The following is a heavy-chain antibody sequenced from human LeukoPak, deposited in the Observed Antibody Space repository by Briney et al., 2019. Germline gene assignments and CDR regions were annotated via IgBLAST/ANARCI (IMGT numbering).Heavy chain of an antibody. CDR2: IKEDGSEK. Sequence: GGSLRLSCAASGFTFSRYWMSWVRQPPGKGLEWVANIKEDGSEKYYVDSVRGRFTISRDNAKNSLYLQMNSLRVDDTAMYYCTREAAWGRGTLVTVSS. V-gene: IGHV3-7*01. CDR1: GFTFSRYW. CDR3: TREAA. J-gene: IGHJ5*02.